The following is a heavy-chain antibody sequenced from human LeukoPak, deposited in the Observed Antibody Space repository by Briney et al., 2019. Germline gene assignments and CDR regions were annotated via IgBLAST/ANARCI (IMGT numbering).Heavy chain of an antibody. CDR3: AKDGEYCSGGSCYRPAYYYYYYMDV. Sequence: PGGSLRLSCAASGFTFSSYGMHWVRQAPGKGLEWVAYIRYDGSNKYYADSVKGRFTISRDNSKNTLYLQMNSLRAEDTAVYYCAKDGEYCSGGSCYRPAYYYYYYMDVWGKGTTVTVSS. CDR1: GFTFSSYG. D-gene: IGHD2-15*01. CDR2: IRYDGSNK. V-gene: IGHV3-30*02. J-gene: IGHJ6*03.